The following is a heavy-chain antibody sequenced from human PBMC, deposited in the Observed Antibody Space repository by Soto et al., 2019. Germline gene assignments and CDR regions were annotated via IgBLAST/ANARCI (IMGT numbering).Heavy chain of an antibody. CDR2: ISYDGSDK. CDR1: GFTFSSYG. V-gene: IGHV3-30*18. CDR3: AKDRRTTVSYYYYGMDV. Sequence: GGSLRLSCAASGFTFSSYGMHWVRQAPGKGLEWVAVISYDGSDKYYADSVKGRFTISRDNSKNTLYLQMNSLRAEDTAVYYCAKDRRTTVSYYYYGMDVWGQGTTVTVSS. J-gene: IGHJ6*02. D-gene: IGHD4-4*01.